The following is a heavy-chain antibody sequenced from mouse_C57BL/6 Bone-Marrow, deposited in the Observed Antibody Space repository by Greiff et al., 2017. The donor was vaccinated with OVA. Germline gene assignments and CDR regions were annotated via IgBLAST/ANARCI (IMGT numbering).Heavy chain of an antibody. D-gene: IGHD2-2*01. CDR2: INPSSGYT. V-gene: IGHV1-7*01. CDR3: ARIWLFHYFDY. J-gene: IGHJ2*01. Sequence: QVQLQQSGAELAKPGASVKLSCKASGYTFTSYWMHWVKQRPGQGLEWIGYINPSSGYTKYNQKFKDKATVTADKSSSTAYMQLSSLTYEDSAVYYCARIWLFHYFDYWGQGTTLTVSS. CDR1: GYTFTSYW.